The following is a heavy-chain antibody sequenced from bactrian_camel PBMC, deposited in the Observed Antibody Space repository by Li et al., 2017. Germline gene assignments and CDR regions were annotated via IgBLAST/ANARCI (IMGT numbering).Heavy chain of an antibody. Sequence: HVQLVESGGGLAQPGGSLRLSCLVSGVTFSSYSMNGVRQVPGKGVAWVSAINRGGDTTAYLDSVKGRFTISRDNAKNTLYLQLNNLKTGDTAMYYCAKKSSVNDGSPHFDWGQGTQVTVS. V-gene: IGHV3S1*01. CDR2: INRGGDTT. D-gene: IGHD2*01. CDR3: AKKSSVNDGSPHFD. CDR1: GVTFSSYS. J-gene: IGHJ4*01.